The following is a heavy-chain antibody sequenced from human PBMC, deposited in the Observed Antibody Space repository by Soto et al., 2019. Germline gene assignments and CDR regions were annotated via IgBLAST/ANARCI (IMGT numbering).Heavy chain of an antibody. CDR3: ARQSQYTNIARIYHYASDL. V-gene: IGHV4-39*01. CDR1: SDSFGSAFYY. Sequence: SETLSLTCTVSSDSFGSAFYYWAWIRQSPGKGLECIGGIYYAGPTYYNPSLKSRVTISVDTSKNQFSLKMSSVSAADTAVYFCARQSQYTNIARIYHYASDLWGQGTVVTVSS. J-gene: IGHJ5*02. CDR2: IYYAGPT. D-gene: IGHD3-22*01.